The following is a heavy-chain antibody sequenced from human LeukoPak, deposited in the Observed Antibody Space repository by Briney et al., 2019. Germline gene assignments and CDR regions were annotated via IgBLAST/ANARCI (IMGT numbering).Heavy chain of an antibody. Sequence: SETLSLTCTVSGGSLSLYYWTWIRQSAGKGLEWIARIYRSGSFNYSPSLKSRVSMSVDTSKNQFSLKLSSVTDSDTAVYYCARDLRAMGWFDLWGQGSLVIVSS. J-gene: IGHJ5*02. CDR3: ARDLRAMGWFDL. CDR1: GGSLSLYY. V-gene: IGHV4-4*07. CDR2: IYRSGSF. D-gene: IGHD5-18*01.